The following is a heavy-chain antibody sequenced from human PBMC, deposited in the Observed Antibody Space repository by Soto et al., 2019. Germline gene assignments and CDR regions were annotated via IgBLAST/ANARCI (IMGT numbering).Heavy chain of an antibody. J-gene: IGHJ4*02. CDR1: GFTFTRYS. CDR2: ISSTTHYI. Sequence: EVQLVESGGGLVKPGGTLRLSCAASGFTFTRYSMNWVRQAPGKGLEWVSSISSTTHYIYYADSMRGRFTISRDNAKNAVYLEMNCLRAEDTAVYYCARESEDLTSNFDYWGQGTLVTVSS. V-gene: IGHV3-21*06. CDR3: ARESEDLTSNFDY.